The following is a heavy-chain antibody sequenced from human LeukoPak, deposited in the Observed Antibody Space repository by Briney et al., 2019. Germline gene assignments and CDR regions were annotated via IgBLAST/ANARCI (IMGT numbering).Heavy chain of an antibody. CDR3: ARGNTAYYYDSSGYYPDY. CDR2: ISGSGGST. Sequence: PGGSLRLSCAASGFTFSSYAMSWVRQAPGKGLEWVSAISGSGGSTYYADSVKGRFTISRDNSKNTLYLQMNSLRVEDTAVYYCARGNTAYYYDSSGYYPDYWGQGTLVTVSS. J-gene: IGHJ4*02. D-gene: IGHD3-22*01. V-gene: IGHV3-23*01. CDR1: GFTFSSYA.